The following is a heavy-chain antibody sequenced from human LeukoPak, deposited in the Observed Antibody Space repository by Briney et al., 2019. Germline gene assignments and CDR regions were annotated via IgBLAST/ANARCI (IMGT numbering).Heavy chain of an antibody. Sequence: GRSLTLSCAASGFTFSSYGMHWVRQAPGKGLEWVADISYDGSNKYYADSVKGRFTISRDNSKNTLYLQMNSLRAEDTAVYYCARDAYSSSPRLYYMDVWGKGTTVTVSS. CDR3: ARDAYSSSPRLYYMDV. V-gene: IGHV3-30*03. D-gene: IGHD6-6*01. J-gene: IGHJ6*03. CDR1: GFTFSSYG. CDR2: ISYDGSNK.